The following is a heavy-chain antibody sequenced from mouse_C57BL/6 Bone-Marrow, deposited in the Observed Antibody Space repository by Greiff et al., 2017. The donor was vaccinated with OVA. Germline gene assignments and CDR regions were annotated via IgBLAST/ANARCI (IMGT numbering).Heavy chain of an antibody. CDR3: ARYYDGCRCFAY. J-gene: IGHJ3*01. CDR1: GYTFTSYW. CDR2: IYPSDSET. D-gene: IGHD2-3*01. Sequence: VQLQQSGAELVRPGSSVKLSCKASGYTFTSYWMDWVKQRPGQGLEWIGNIYPSDSETHYNQKFKDKATLTVDKSSSTASMQLSILPSVASAVYSSARYYDGCRCFAYWGRGTLITVSA. V-gene: IGHV1-61*01.